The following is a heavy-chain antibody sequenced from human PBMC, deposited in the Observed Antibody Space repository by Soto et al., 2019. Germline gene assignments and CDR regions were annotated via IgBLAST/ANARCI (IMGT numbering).Heavy chain of an antibody. V-gene: IGHV4-4*07. CDR1: GGSISSYY. CDR3: ARACSSNSCYDVYDY. CDR2: IYTSGST. D-gene: IGHD2-2*01. Sequence: AETLSLTCTVSGGSISSYYWSWIRQPAGKGLEWIGRIYTSGSTNYNPSLKSRVTMSVDTSKNQFSLKLSSVTAADTAVYYCARACSSNSCYDVYDYWGQGTLVTVSS. J-gene: IGHJ4*02.